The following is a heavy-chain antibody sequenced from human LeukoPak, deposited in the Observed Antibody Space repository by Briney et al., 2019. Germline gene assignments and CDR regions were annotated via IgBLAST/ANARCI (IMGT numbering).Heavy chain of an antibody. Sequence: SETLSLTCTVSGGSISSHCWSWIRQPPGKGLEWIGYIYSTWSTNYNPSLKSRVTISVDTSKNQFSLKLSSVTVADTAVYYCARGFSGVTAFDIWGQGTMVTVSS. J-gene: IGHJ3*02. D-gene: IGHD3-10*01. CDR3: ARGFSGVTAFDI. CDR2: IYSTWST. V-gene: IGHV4-59*11. CDR1: GGSISSHC.